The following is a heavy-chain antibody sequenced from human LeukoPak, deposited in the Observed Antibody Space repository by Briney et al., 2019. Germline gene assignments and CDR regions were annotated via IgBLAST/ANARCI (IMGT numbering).Heavy chain of an antibody. V-gene: IGHV3-48*01. CDR3: ARCLSPGYSSGWYPVDAFDI. D-gene: IGHD6-19*01. J-gene: IGHJ3*02. Sequence: GGSLRLSCAASGFTFSSYSMNWVRQAPGKGLEWVSYISSSSSTIYYADSVKGRFTISRDNAKNSPYLQMNSLRAEDTAVYYCARCLSPGYSSGWYPVDAFDIWGQGTMVTVSS. CDR1: GFTFSSYS. CDR2: ISSSSSTI.